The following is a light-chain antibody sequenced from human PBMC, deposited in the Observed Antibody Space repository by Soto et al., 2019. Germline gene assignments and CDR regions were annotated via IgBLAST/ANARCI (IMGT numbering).Light chain of an antibody. CDR1: KSISSY. CDR2: GAS. Sequence: DIQMTQSPSSLSASVGDRVNITCRASKSISSYLNWYQHKPGTAHKLLIYGASRLQSGVPSRFTGSGSRTDFTLNINSLQPEDFATYFWQQSNSSPYTFGQGTRLEIK. CDR3: QQSNSSPYT. J-gene: IGKJ2*01. V-gene: IGKV1-39*01.